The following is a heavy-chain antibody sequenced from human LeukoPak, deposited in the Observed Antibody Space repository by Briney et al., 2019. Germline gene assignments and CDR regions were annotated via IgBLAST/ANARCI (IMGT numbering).Heavy chain of an antibody. V-gene: IGHV4-39*01. Sequence: SETLSLTCAVSGGSISSSSYYWGWIRQPPGKGLEWIGSIYYSGSTYYNPSLKSRVTISVDTPKNQFSLKLSSVTAADTAVYYCARLPPRYDSDYYYDMDVWGQGTTVTVSS. D-gene: IGHD5-12*01. CDR2: IYYSGST. CDR3: ARLPPRYDSDYYYDMDV. J-gene: IGHJ6*02. CDR1: GGSISSSSYY.